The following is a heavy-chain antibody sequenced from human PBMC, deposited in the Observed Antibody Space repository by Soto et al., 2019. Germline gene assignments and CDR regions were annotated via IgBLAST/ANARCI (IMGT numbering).Heavy chain of an antibody. CDR2: INPYSGGA. CDR3: ARVIRGAYYNSPLDT. V-gene: IGHV1-2*02. Sequence: ASVKVSCKSSGYTFTGCFMHWGWQAPGQGLEWMGWINPYSGGADYAQSFQGRVTMTRDTSISTVYMELSRLRFDDTAVYYCARVIRGAYYNSPLDTWGQGTVVTVSS. D-gene: IGHD3-10*01. J-gene: IGHJ5*02. CDR1: GYTFTGCF.